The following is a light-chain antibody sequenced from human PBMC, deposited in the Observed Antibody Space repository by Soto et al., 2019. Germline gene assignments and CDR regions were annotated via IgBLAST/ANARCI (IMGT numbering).Light chain of an antibody. CDR2: SNN. J-gene: IGLJ1*01. CDR1: SSNIGSNT. Sequence: QSVLTQPPSASGTPGQRVTISCSGSSSNIGSNTVNWYQQLPGTAPKLLIYSNNQRPSGVPDRVSGSKSGTSASLAISGLQSEDEADYYCQSFDSGLSGYVFGTGTKVTVL. CDR3: QSFDSGLSGYV. V-gene: IGLV1-44*01.